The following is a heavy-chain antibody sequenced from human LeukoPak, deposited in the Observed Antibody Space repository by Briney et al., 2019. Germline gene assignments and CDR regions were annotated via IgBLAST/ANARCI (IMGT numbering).Heavy chain of an antibody. CDR3: ARHATSNWYRLFDY. J-gene: IGHJ4*02. CDR1: GGSFSGYY. CDR2: IDHSGST. D-gene: IGHD6-13*01. Sequence: PSETLSLTCAVYGGSFSGYYWGWIRQPPGKGLEWIGEIDHSGSTNYNPSLKSRVTISVDTSKNHFSLKLSSVTAADTAVYYCARHATSNWYRLFDYWGQGTLVTVSS. V-gene: IGHV4-34*01.